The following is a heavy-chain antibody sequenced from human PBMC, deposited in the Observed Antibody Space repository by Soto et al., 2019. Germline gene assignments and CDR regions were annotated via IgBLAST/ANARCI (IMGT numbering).Heavy chain of an antibody. V-gene: IGHV4-34*01. CDR3: ASFRGYGSGSYLVAF. D-gene: IGHD3-10*01. J-gene: IGHJ4*02. CDR1: GGSFSGYY. Sequence: SETLSLTCAVYGGSFSGYYWSWIRQPPGKGLEWIGEINHSGSTNSNPSLKSRVTISVDTSKNQFSLKLSSVTAADTAVYYCASFRGYGSGSYLVAFWGQGTLVTVSS. CDR2: INHSGST.